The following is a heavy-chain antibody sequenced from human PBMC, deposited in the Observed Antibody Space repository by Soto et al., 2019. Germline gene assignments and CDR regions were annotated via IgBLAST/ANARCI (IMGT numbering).Heavy chain of an antibody. Sequence: ASVKVSCKASGYTFTGYYMRWVRQAPGQGLEWMGWISAYNGNTNYAQKLQGRVTMTTDTSTSTAYMELRSLRSDDTAVYYCARDEGAVAGIHFDYWGQGTLVTVSS. V-gene: IGHV1-18*04. CDR3: ARDEGAVAGIHFDY. D-gene: IGHD6-19*01. CDR1: GYTFTGYY. CDR2: ISAYNGNT. J-gene: IGHJ4*02.